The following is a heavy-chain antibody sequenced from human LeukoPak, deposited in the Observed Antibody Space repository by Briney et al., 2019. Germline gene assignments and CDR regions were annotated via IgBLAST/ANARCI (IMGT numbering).Heavy chain of an antibody. Sequence: ASVKVSCKVSGYTLTELSMHWVRQAPGKGLEWMGGFDPGDGETIYAQKFQGRVTMTEDTSTDTAYMELSSLRSEDTAVYYCATGRYYYDSSGYQRDYWSQGTLVTVSS. CDR3: ATGRYYYDSSGYQRDY. D-gene: IGHD3-22*01. V-gene: IGHV1-24*01. CDR2: FDPGDGET. J-gene: IGHJ4*02. CDR1: GYTLTELS.